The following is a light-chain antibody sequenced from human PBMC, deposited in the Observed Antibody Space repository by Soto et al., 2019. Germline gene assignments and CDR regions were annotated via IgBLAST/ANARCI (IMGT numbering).Light chain of an antibody. CDR3: SSYTSTSTLVV. V-gene: IGLV2-14*03. CDR1: NTDVGGYNY. J-gene: IGLJ2*01. CDR2: DVT. Sequence: QSVLTQPASVSGSPGQSITISCTGTNTDVGGYNYVSWYQHHPDKAPKLMIYDVTNRPSGVSTRFSGSKSGNTASLTISELQAEDEADYYCSSYTSTSTLVVFGGGTQLTVL.